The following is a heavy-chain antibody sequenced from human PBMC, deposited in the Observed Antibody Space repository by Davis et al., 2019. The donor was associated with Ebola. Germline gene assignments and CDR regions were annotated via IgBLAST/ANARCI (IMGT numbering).Heavy chain of an antibody. CDR1: GFTFSSYA. V-gene: IGHV3-30-3*01. CDR3: ARVPRRDGMDV. J-gene: IGHJ6*04. Sequence: SCAASGFTFSSYAMHWVRQAPGKGLEWVAVISYDGSNKYYADSVKGRFTISRDNSKNTLYLQMNSLRAEDTAVYYCARVPRRDGMDVWGKGTTVTVSS. CDR2: ISYDGSNK.